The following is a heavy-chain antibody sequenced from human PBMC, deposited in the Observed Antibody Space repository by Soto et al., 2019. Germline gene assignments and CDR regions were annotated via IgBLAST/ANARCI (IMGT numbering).Heavy chain of an antibody. V-gene: IGHV1-18*01. CDR3: ARFLVFSFFLSAAYHSYYLSV. D-gene: IGHD3-9*01. J-gene: IGHJ6*03. CDR2: ISAYNGNT. CDR1: GYTFTSYG. Sequence: ASVKVSCKASGYTFTSYGISWVRQAPGQGLEWMGWISAYNGNTNYAQKLQGRVTMTTDTSTSTAYMELRSLRSDDTAVYYCARFLVFSFFLSAAYHSYYLSVWGKGTTVPVSS.